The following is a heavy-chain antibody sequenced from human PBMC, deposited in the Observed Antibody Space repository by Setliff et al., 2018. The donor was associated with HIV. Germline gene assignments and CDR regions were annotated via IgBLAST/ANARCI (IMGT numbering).Heavy chain of an antibody. CDR2: IHYSGST. Sequence: SETLSLTCTVSTGSISSGGYYWNWIRQHPGKGLEWIGYIHYSGSTYYNPSLKSRVTISVDTSKNQLSLKLSSVTAADTAVYYCARERGTWGALRAKNWFDPWGQGTLVTVSS. CDR3: ARERGTWGALRAKNWFDP. J-gene: IGHJ5*02. D-gene: IGHD3-16*01. CDR1: TGSISSGGYY. V-gene: IGHV4-31*03.